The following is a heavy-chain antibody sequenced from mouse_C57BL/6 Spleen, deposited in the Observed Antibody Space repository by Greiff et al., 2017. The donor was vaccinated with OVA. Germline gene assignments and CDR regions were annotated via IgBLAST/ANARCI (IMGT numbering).Heavy chain of an antibody. CDR1: GFTFTDYY. V-gene: IGHV7-3*01. Sequence: DVKLVESGGGLVQPGGSLSLSCAASGFTFTDYYMSWVRQPPGKALEWLGFIRNKANGYTTEYSASVKGRFTISRDNSQSILYLQMNALRAEDSATYYCAGDGYSYAMDYWGQGTSVTVSS. CDR2: IRNKANGYTT. D-gene: IGHD2-3*01. CDR3: AGDGYSYAMDY. J-gene: IGHJ4*01.